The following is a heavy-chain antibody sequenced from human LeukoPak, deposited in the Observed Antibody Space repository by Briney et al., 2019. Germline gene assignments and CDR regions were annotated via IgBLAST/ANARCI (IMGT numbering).Heavy chain of an antibody. V-gene: IGHV3-23*01. CDR1: GFTFSSYG. J-gene: IGHJ4*02. CDR2: ISGSGGST. CDR3: ARAQHRGWGFDY. D-gene: IGHD1-26*01. Sequence: GGSLRLSCAASGFTFSSYGMSWVRQAPGKGLEWVSAISGSGGSTYYADSVKGRFTISRDNSKNTLYLQMNSLRAEDTAVYYCARAQHRGWGFDYWGQGTLVTVSS.